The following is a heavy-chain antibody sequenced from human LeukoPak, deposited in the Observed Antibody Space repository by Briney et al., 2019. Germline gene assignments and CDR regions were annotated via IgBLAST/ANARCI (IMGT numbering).Heavy chain of an antibody. CDR1: GGSISSYY. CDR3: ARHLEFMRFLVVPPGGFDP. CDR2: IYTSGST. Sequence: SETLSLTCTVSGGSISSYYGSWIRQPAGKGLEWIVRIYTSGSTNYNPSLKSRVTMSVDTSKNQFSLKMSSVTAADTAVYYCARHLEFMRFLVVPPGGFDPWGQGTLVTVSS. V-gene: IGHV4-4*07. J-gene: IGHJ5*02. D-gene: IGHD2-15*01.